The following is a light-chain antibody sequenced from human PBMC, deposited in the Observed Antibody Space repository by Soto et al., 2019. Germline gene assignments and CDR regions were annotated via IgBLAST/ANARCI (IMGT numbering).Light chain of an antibody. J-gene: IGKJ1*01. CDR3: QHRGT. CDR1: QSVSSN. Sequence: EIVMTQSPATLSVSPGERATLSCRASQSVSSNLAWYQQKPGQAPRLLIYGASTRATGIPARFSGSGSGTEFTLTISSLHSEDFAVYYCQHRGTFGQGTKVEIK. CDR2: GAS. V-gene: IGKV3-15*01.